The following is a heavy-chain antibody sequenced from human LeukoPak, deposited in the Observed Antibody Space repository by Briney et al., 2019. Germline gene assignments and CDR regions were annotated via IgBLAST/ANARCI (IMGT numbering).Heavy chain of an antibody. D-gene: IGHD4-11*01. CDR3: ARGATVSSYYYYYYMDV. CDR2: INPDSGGT. Sequence: GASVKVSCKASGYTFTGYYMHWVRQAPGQGLEWMGWINPDSGGTNYAQKFQGRVTMTRDTSISTAYMELSRLRSDDTAMYYCARGATVSSYYYYYYMDVWGKGTTVTVSS. J-gene: IGHJ6*03. V-gene: IGHV1-2*02. CDR1: GYTFTGYY.